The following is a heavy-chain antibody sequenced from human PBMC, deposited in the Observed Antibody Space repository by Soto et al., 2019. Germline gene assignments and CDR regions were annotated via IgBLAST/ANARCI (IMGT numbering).Heavy chain of an antibody. V-gene: IGHV3-23*01. J-gene: IGHJ6*02. CDR2: ISGSGGST. Sequence: GSLRLSCAASGFTFSSYAMSWVRQAPGKGLEWVSAISGSGGSTYYADSVKGRFTISRDNSKNTLYLQMNSLRAEDTAVYYCAKWAPGPISSTEYCGGDCYSLHYYYYYGMDVWGQGTTVTVSS. D-gene: IGHD2-21*02. CDR3: AKWAPGPISSTEYCGGDCYSLHYYYYYGMDV. CDR1: GFTFSSYA.